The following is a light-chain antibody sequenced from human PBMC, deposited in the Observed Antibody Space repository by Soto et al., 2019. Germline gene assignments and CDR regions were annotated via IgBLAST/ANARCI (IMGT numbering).Light chain of an antibody. CDR1: RSVSSY. Sequence: EIVLTQSPATLSLSPGERATLSCRASRSVSSYLAWYQQKPGQAPRLLIYDASKRATGIPARFSGSGFGTDYTLTISSLEPDDFALYYCQQGSKWRTFGQGTKVEIK. CDR2: DAS. V-gene: IGKV3-11*01. CDR3: QQGSKWRT. J-gene: IGKJ1*01.